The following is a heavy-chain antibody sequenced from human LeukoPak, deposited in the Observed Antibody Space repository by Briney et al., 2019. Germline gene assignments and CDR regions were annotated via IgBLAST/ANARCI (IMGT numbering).Heavy chain of an antibody. D-gene: IGHD2-21*01. CDR1: GGSVSSGGYY. J-gene: IGHJ6*02. V-gene: IGHV4-61*08. CDR3: ARELWGDYYGMDV. CDR2: IYYSGST. Sequence: SETLSLTCTVSGGSVSSGGYYWTWIRQPPGKGLEWIGYIYYSGSTNYNPSLKSRVTISVDTSKNQFSLKLASVNTAVYYCARELWGDYYGMDVWGQGTTVTVSS.